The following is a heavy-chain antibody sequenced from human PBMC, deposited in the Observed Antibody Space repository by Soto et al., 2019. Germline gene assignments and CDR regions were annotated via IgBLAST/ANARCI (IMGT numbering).Heavy chain of an antibody. CDR2: INHSGST. D-gene: IGHD3-10*01. CDR3: ARLNMVRGVITLPYYYYGMDV. V-gene: IGHV4-34*01. Sequence: PSETLSLTCTVSGGSISGYYWSWIRQPPGQGLEWIGEINHSGSTNYNPSLKSRVTISVDTSKNQFSLKLSSVTAADTAVYYCARLNMVRGVITLPYYYYGMDVWGQGTTVTVSS. J-gene: IGHJ6*02. CDR1: GGSISGYY.